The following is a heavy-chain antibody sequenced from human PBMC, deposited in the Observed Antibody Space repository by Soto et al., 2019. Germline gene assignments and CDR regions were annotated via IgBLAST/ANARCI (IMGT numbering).Heavy chain of an antibody. Sequence: SETLSLTCAVYGGSFSGYYWSWIRQPPGKGLEWIGEINHSGSTNYNPSLTSRVTISVDTSKNQFSLKLSSVTAADTAVYYCARGLRLAYGMDVWGQGTPVTVYS. D-gene: IGHD4-17*01. CDR1: GGSFSGYY. CDR3: ARGLRLAYGMDV. V-gene: IGHV4-34*01. J-gene: IGHJ6*02. CDR2: INHSGST.